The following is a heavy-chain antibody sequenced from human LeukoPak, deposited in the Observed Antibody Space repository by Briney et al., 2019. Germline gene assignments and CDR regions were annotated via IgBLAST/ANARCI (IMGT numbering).Heavy chain of an antibody. CDR2: IWYDGNNK. J-gene: IGHJ3*02. CDR3: AKGGFHDFWTGTSDALDI. Sequence: GGSLRLSCAASGFTFSSYGMHWVRQAPGKGPELVAVIWYDGNNKYYANSVKGRFIISRDNYKSTLYLQMNSLRAEDTALYYCAKGGFHDFWTGTSDALDIWGQGTMVTV. D-gene: IGHD3-3*01. V-gene: IGHV3-33*06. CDR1: GFTFSSYG.